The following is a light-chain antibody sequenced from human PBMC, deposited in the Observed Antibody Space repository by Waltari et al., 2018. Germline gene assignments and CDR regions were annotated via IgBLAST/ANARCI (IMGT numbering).Light chain of an antibody. J-gene: IGLJ3*02. CDR3: QSTDSSGTHTV. V-gene: IGLV3-25*03. Sequence: SSELTQSPSLSVSPGQTATITCPGDALPRRAAYWYQQKSGQAPVLIIYKDTESPSGIPERFSGCTSGTTVTLTISTVEPEDEADYYCQSTDSSGTHTVFGGGTKLTVL. CDR2: KDT. CDR1: ALPRRA.